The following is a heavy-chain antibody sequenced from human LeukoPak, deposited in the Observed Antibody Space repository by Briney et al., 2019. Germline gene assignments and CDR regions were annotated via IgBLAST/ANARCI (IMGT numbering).Heavy chain of an antibody. J-gene: IGHJ4*02. V-gene: IGHV1-2*02. Sequence: ASVEVSCKASGYIFTGYYIHWVRQAPGQGLEWMGWINPNNYGTNYAQKFQGRVTMTRDTSISTAYMELSRLRSDDTAVYYCARGWWELHFDYWGQGTLVTVSS. D-gene: IGHD1-26*01. CDR1: GYIFTGYY. CDR2: INPNNYGT. CDR3: ARGWWELHFDY.